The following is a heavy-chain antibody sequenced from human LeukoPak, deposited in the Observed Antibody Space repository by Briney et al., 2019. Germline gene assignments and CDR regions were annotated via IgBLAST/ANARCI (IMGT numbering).Heavy chain of an antibody. V-gene: IGHV4-39*07. CDR1: GGSISSSSYY. Sequence: SETLSLTCTVSGGSISSSSYYWGWIRQPPGKGLEWIGSIYYSGSTYYNPSLKSRVTISVDTSKNQFSLKLSSVTAADTGVYYCARCARGSPLRFLEWLPHYYMDVWGKGTTVTVSS. CDR2: IYYSGST. D-gene: IGHD3-3*01. J-gene: IGHJ6*03. CDR3: ARCARGSPLRFLEWLPHYYMDV.